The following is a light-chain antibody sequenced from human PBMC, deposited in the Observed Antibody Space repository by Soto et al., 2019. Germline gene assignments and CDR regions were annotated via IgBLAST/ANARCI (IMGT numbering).Light chain of an antibody. J-gene: IGKJ3*01. Sequence: VLPLSPAILSFSPGGRATLACRASQSVSSYLAWYQQKPGQAPRLLIYDASNRATGIPARFSGSGSGTDFILTISRLEPEDFAEYYCQHYDNTHPSVTFGPGTKVDIK. CDR1: QSVSSY. V-gene: IGKV3-11*01. CDR3: QHYDNTHPSVT. CDR2: DAS.